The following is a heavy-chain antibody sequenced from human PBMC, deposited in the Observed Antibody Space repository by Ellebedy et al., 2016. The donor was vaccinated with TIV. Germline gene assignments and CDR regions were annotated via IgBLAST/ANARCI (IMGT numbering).Heavy chain of an antibody. J-gene: IGHJ2*01. Sequence: ASVKVSCXASGYTFTGQYIHWVRQAPGQGLEWMGWINPHSGGTSYAQKFQGRVTMTRDTSTSTAYMELSSLRSEDTAVYYCARVGASYWYFDLWGRGTLVSVSS. CDR3: ARVGASYWYFDL. CDR2: INPHSGGT. D-gene: IGHD1-26*01. V-gene: IGHV1-2*02. CDR1: GYTFTGQY.